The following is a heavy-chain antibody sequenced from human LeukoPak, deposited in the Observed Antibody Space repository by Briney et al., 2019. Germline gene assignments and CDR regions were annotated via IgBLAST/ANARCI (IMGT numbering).Heavy chain of an antibody. J-gene: IGHJ6*03. CDR2: IISSGSNI. CDR3: ARGDYGGNSVGDYMDV. V-gene: IGHV3-48*03. CDR1: GFTFSSYE. D-gene: IGHD4-23*01. Sequence: GGSLRLSCAASGFTFSSYEMKWVRPAPGKGREWVSYIISSGSNISYTDSVKGRFTISRDNAKNSLYLQRNSLRAEDTALYYWARGDYGGNSVGDYMDVWGKGTTVTVSS.